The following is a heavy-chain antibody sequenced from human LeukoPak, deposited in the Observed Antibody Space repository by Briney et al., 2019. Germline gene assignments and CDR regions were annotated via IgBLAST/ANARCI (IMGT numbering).Heavy chain of an antibody. J-gene: IGHJ3*02. CDR2: IYASGAT. CDR3: AAVPPNDFWIGYESFDI. CDR1: GGSLSDHY. Sequence: SETLSLTCTVSGGSLSDHYWTWIRQSPGKGLEFIGYIYASGATTYNPSLTSRLTISVNTSRNQFSLKLTYVTAAGMAVFFCAAVPPNDFWIGYESFDIRGQGKLVTVSS. V-gene: IGHV4-4*09. D-gene: IGHD3-3*01.